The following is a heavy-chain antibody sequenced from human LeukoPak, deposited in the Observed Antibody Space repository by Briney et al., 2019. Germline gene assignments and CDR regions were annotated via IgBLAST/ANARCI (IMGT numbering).Heavy chain of an antibody. V-gene: IGHV1-69*01. Sequence: VASVKVSCKASGGTFSSYAISWVRQAPGQGLEWMEGIIPIFGTANYAQKFQGRVTIAADESTSTAYMELSSLRSEDTAVYYCAREGYSGSYYYYRDWGQGTLVTVSS. D-gene: IGHD1-26*01. J-gene: IGHJ4*02. CDR3: AREGYSGSYYYYRD. CDR1: GGTFSSYA. CDR2: IIPIFGTA.